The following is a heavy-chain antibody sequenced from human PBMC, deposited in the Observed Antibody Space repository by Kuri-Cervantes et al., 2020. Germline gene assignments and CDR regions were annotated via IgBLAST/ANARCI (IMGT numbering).Heavy chain of an antibody. J-gene: IGHJ4*02. D-gene: IGHD3-10*01. CDR1: GFTFSSYG. CDR2: ISYDGSNK. V-gene: IGHV3-30*18. Sequence: LSLTCAASGFTFSSYGMHWVRQAPGKGLERVAVISYDGSNKYYADSVKGRFTISRDNSKNTLYLQMNSLRAEDTAVYYCAKGRGSGGGQGTLVTVSS. CDR3: AKGRGSG.